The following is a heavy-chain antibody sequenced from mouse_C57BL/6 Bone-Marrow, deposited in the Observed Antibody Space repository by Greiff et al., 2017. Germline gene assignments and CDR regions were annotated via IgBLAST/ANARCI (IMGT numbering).Heavy chain of an antibody. V-gene: IGHV1-80*01. CDR2: IYPGDGDT. CDR1: GYAFSSYW. J-gene: IGHJ2*01. CDR3: ARFGGLRPFDY. D-gene: IGHD2-4*01. Sequence: VKLMESGAELVKPGASVKISCKASGYAFSSYWMNWVKQRPGKGLEWIGQIYPGDGDTNYNGKFKGKATLTADKSSSTAYMQLSSLTSEDSAFYFCARFGGLRPFDYWGQGTTLTVSS.